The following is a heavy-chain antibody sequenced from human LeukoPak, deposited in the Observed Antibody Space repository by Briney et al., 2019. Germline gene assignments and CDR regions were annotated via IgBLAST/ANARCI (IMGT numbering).Heavy chain of an antibody. CDR1: GFTFSSYS. CDR2: ISSSSSYI. D-gene: IGHD2-15*01. CDR3: ARGRSCSGGTCYKGSDY. J-gene: IGHJ4*02. Sequence: GGSLRLSCAASGFTFSSYSMNWVRQAPGKGLEWVSSISSSSSYIYYADSVKGRFTISRDNAKNSLYLQMNSLRAEDTAVYYCARGRSCSGGTCYKGSDYWGQGTLVTVSS. V-gene: IGHV3-21*01.